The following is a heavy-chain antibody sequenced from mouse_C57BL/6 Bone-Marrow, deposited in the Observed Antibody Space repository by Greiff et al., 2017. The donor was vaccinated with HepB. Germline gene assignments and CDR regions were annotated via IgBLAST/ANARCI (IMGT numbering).Heavy chain of an antibody. CDR2: IHPNSGST. V-gene: IGHV1-64*01. Sequence: QVQLKQPGAELVKPGASVKLSCKASGYTFTSYWMHWVKQRPGQGLEWIGMIHPNSGSTNYNEKFKSKATLTVDKSSSTAYMQLSSLTSEDSAVYYCARFGLWVRRDSYYFDYWGQGTTLTVSS. D-gene: IGHD2-14*01. CDR1: GYTFTSYW. J-gene: IGHJ2*01. CDR3: ARFGLWVRRDSYYFDY.